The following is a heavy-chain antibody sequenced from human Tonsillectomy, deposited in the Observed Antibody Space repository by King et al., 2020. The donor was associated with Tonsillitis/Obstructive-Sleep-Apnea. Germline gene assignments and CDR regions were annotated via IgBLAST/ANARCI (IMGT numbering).Heavy chain of an antibody. V-gene: IGHV4-31*01. CDR2: IYYSGST. Sequence: QLQESGPGLVKPSQNLSLSCTVSGGSMSSGGYYWSWIRQRPGKGLEWIGDIYYSGSTHYNPSLKSLVTISLDTSKNQFALRLSSVTAADTAVYYCARVGLDYVPQDYFYYMDVRGKGTTVTVSS. CDR1: GGSMSSGGYY. CDR3: ARVGLDYVPQDYFYYMDV. D-gene: IGHD4-17*01. J-gene: IGHJ6*03.